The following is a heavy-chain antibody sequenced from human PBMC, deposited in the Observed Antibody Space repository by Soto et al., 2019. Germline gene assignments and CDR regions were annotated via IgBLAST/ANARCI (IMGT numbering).Heavy chain of an antibody. J-gene: IGHJ4*02. CDR2: IIPIFGTA. D-gene: IGHD2-8*02. CDR1: VGTFSSYA. V-gene: IGHV1-69*13. CDR3: AFLSGGVNGDYFDY. Sequence: GASVKVSCKASVGTFSSYAISWVRQAPGQGLEWMGGIIPIFGTANYAQKFQGRVTITADESTSTAYMELSSLRSEDTAVYYCAFLSGGVNGDYFDYPARGTLVTVSS.